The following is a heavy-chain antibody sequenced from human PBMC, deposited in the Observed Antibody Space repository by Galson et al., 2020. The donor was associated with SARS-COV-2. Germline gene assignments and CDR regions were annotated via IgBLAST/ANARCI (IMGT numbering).Heavy chain of an antibody. V-gene: IGHV3-23*01. J-gene: IGHJ4*02. CDR1: GFTFNNCA. Sequence: GGSLRLSCAASGFTFNNCAMTWVRQAPGKGLEWVSAITGGGGIAYYADSVRGRFTISRDKSKNTLYLQMNSLRAEDTAVYYCAKDQGNDFGDQLDYWGQGTLLTVSS. CDR3: AKDQGNDFGDQLDY. CDR2: ITGGGGIA. D-gene: IGHD4-17*01.